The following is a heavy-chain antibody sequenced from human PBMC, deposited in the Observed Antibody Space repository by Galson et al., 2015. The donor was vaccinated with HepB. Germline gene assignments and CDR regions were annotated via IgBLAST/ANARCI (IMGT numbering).Heavy chain of an antibody. Sequence: QSGAEVKKPGESLRISCKASGGTFSSYTISWVRQAPGQGLEWMGRIIPILGIANYAQKFQGRVTITADKSTSTAYMELSSLRSEDTAVYYCARDGSSGDYWGQGTLVTVSS. D-gene: IGHD6-19*01. J-gene: IGHJ4*02. CDR1: GGTFSSYT. V-gene: IGHV1-69*04. CDR3: ARDGSSGDY. CDR2: IIPILGIA.